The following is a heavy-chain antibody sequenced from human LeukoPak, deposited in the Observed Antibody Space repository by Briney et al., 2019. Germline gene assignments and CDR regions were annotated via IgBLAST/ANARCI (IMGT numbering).Heavy chain of an antibody. V-gene: IGHV3-23*01. J-gene: IGHJ6*02. Sequence: GGSLRLSCVASGFTFTTYAMSWVRQAPGMGLEWVSTISNNGADTYYADSVKGRLSISRDNSKNTLYLQMNSLRAEDTAVYYCARDLRPYYYYYGMDVWGQGALVTVSS. CDR3: ARDLRPYYYYYGMDV. CDR1: GFTFTTYA. CDR2: ISNNGADT.